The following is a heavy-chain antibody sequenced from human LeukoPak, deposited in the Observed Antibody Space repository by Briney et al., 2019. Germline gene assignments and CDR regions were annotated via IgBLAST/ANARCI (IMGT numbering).Heavy chain of an antibody. CDR2: IYYSGST. CDR3: ARTSDYDFSLDV. CDR1: GGSISSSSYY. J-gene: IGHJ6*02. D-gene: IGHD3-3*01. V-gene: IGHV4-39*01. Sequence: NTSETLSLTCTVSGGSISSSSYYWGWIRQPPGKGLEWIGSIYYSGSTYYNPSLKSRATISVDTSKNQFSLKLSSVTAADTAVYYCARTSDYDFSLDVWGQGTTVTVSS.